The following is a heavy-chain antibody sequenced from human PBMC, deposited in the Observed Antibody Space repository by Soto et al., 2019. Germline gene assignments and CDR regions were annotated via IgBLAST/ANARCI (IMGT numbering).Heavy chain of an antibody. V-gene: IGHV4-59*08. CDR2: IYYSGST. CDR1: GGSISSYY. J-gene: IGHJ6*03. Sequence: PSETLSITCTVSGGSISSYYWSLIRQPPGKGLEWIGYIYYSGSTNYNPSLKSRVTISVDTSKNQFSLKLSSVTAADTAVYYCARVTGSYYYYYYMDVWGKGTTVTVSS. CDR3: ARVTGSYYYYYYMDV. D-gene: IGHD1-1*01.